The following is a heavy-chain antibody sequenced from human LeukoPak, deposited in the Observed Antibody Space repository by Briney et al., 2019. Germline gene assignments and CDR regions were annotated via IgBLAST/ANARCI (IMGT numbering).Heavy chain of an antibody. D-gene: IGHD1-26*01. CDR2: IYYSGST. J-gene: IGHJ5*02. CDR1: GGSISSYY. CDR3: AITQSGSYQGWFDP. V-gene: IGHV4-59*01. Sequence: SETLSLTCTVSGGSISSYYWSWIRQPPGKGLEWIGYIYYSGSTNYNPSLKSRVTISVDTSKNQFSLKLSSVTAVDTAVYYCAITQSGSYQGWFDPWGQGTLVTVSS.